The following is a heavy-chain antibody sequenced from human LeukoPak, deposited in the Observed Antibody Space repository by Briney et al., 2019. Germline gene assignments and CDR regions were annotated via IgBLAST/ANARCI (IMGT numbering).Heavy chain of an antibody. CDR2: ISGSCENT. J-gene: IGHJ4*02. Sequence: PGGSLTLSCADSGLSFRRYAMIRLRQAPGNGLEWVSAISGSCENTNYADSVKGRFTMTRDKSRNMLYLQMNILRDQDTAKYYYYKAGSDGYSYQGGDYWGQGTLVTVSS. CDR3: YKAGSDGYSYQGGDY. CDR1: GLSFRRYA. D-gene: IGHD2-21*01. V-gene: IGHV3-23*01.